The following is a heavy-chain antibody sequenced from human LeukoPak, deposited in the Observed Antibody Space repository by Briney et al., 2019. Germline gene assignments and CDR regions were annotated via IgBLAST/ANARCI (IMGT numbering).Heavy chain of an antibody. Sequence: GSLRLSCAASRFTFSSYGMHWVRQAPGKGLEWVAVISYDGSNKYYADSVKGRFTTSRDNSKNTLYLQMNSLRAEDTAVYYCAKNGYDSSGYYFDYWGQGTLVTVSS. V-gene: IGHV3-30*18. CDR1: RFTFSSYG. D-gene: IGHD3-22*01. CDR2: ISYDGSNK. CDR3: AKNGYDSSGYYFDY. J-gene: IGHJ4*02.